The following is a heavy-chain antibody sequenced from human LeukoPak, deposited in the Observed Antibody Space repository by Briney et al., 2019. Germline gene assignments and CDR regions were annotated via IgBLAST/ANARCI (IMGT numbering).Heavy chain of an antibody. CDR1: GGSFSGYY. CDR3: ARVILGFIRLGWRRAFDI. D-gene: IGHD3-16*01. CDR2: INHSGST. J-gene: IGHJ3*02. V-gene: IGHV4-34*01. Sequence: PSETLSLTCAVYGGSFSGYYWSWIRQPPGKGLEWIGEINHSGSTNYNPSLKSRVTISVDTSKNQFSLKLSSVTAADTAVYYCARVILGFIRLGWRRAFDIWGQGTMVTVSS.